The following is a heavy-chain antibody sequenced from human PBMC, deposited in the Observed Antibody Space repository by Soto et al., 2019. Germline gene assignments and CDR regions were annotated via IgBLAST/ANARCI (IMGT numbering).Heavy chain of an antibody. Sequence: SETLSLTCTVSGGSISSYYWSWIRQPPGKGLEWIGYIYYSGSTNYNPSLKSRVTISVDTSKNQFSLKLSSVTAADTAVYYCARHRALGPPPDYWGQGTLVTVSS. CDR1: GGSISSYY. V-gene: IGHV4-59*08. CDR2: IYYSGST. D-gene: IGHD3-16*01. CDR3: ARHRALGPPPDY. J-gene: IGHJ4*02.